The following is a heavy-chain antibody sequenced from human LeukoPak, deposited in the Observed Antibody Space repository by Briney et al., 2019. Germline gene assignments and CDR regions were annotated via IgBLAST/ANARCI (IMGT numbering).Heavy chain of an antibody. CDR3: ARVAMSGIGSDDF. CDR2: INPYSGDT. Sequence: ASVKVSCKASGYTFTSYYMHWVRQAPGQGLEWMGWINPYSGDTNYAQKFQGRVTMTRDTSISTAYMELSSLKSDDTAVYYCARVAMSGIGSDDFWGQGTLVTVSS. J-gene: IGHJ4*02. D-gene: IGHD1-26*01. CDR1: GYTFTSYY. V-gene: IGHV1-2*02.